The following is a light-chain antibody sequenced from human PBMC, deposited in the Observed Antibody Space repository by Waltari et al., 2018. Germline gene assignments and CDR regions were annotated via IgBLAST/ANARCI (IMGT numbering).Light chain of an antibody. CDR2: KTS. V-gene: IGKV1-5*03. CDR1: QSINNW. J-gene: IGKJ1*01. CDR3: QQYNDNSTWT. Sequence: DIQMTQSPSTLSASVGDRVTITCRASQSINNWLSWYQQKPGKAPKLLIYKTSTLESGVPSSVSGSGYGTEFTLTISSLQPDDCATYYCQQYNDNSTWTFGQGTKVEVK.